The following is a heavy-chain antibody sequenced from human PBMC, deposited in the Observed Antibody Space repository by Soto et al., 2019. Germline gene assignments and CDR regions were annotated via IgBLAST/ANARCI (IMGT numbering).Heavy chain of an antibody. V-gene: IGHV4-59*08. CDR1: GASFKYYY. CDR2: FDYTGNT. CDR3: ARRYGDYFDY. J-gene: IGHJ4*02. D-gene: IGHD4-17*01. Sequence: PSETLSLTCSVSGASFKYYYWSWIRQPPGKGLEWIAYFDYTGNTNSNPSLKSRVTISVDTSKNQFSLKLSSVTAADTAVYYCARRYGDYFDYWGQGTLVTVSS.